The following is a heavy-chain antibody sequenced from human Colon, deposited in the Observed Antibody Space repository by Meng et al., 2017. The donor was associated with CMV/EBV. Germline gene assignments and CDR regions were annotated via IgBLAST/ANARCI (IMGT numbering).Heavy chain of an antibody. D-gene: IGHD6-19*01. Sequence: HQAGPVLVKPSQLLSLTCAITGASVSSNSAAWNWIRQSPSRGLEWLGRTNYRSQWYNEYAVSVRSRITINPDTAKNQFSLQLNSVTPEDTAVYYCARGGKYTSGSYFDPWGQGTLVTVSS. CDR2: TNYRSQWYN. CDR1: GASVSSNSAA. V-gene: IGHV6-1*01. CDR3: ARGGKYTSGSYFDP. J-gene: IGHJ5*02.